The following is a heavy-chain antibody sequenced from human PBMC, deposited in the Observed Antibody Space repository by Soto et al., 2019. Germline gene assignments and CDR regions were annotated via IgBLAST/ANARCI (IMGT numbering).Heavy chain of an antibody. CDR1: GFTFSSYS. CDR3: ARVSFPDSSGPYYFDS. D-gene: IGHD3-22*01. Sequence: GGSLRLSCAASGFTFSSYSMNWVRQAPGKGLEWISYISSVRSTIYYADSVKGRFTISRDNAENSLYLQMNSLRDEDTAVYYCARVSFPDSSGPYYFDSWGQGALVTVSS. V-gene: IGHV3-48*02. CDR2: ISSVRSTI. J-gene: IGHJ4*02.